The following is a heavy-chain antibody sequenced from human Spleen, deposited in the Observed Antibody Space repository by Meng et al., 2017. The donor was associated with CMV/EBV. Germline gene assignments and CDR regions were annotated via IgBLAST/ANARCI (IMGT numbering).Heavy chain of an antibody. V-gene: IGHV3-30*02. CDR3: AKGTDYDFWSGYPPFGMDV. Sequence: GESLKISCAASGFTFSSYGMHWVRQAPGKGLEWVAFIRYDGSNKYYADFVKGRFTISRDNSKNTLYLQMNSLRAEDTAVYYCAKGTDYDFWSGYPPFGMDVWGQGTTVTVSS. D-gene: IGHD3-3*01. CDR1: GFTFSSYG. J-gene: IGHJ6*02. CDR2: IRYDGSNK.